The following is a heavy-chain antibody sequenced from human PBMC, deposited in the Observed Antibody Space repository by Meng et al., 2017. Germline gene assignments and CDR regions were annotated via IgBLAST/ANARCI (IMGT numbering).Heavy chain of an antibody. CDR2: VSGSGLST. CDR1: GFTFNNYD. CDR3: ALISGCPHSGP. J-gene: IGHJ5*02. Sequence: GESLKISCEASGFTFNNYDINWVRQAPGKGLEWVSAVSGSGLSTYYADSVKGRFTISRDNSRNTLFLQMTSLRAEDTAIYYCALISGCPHSGPWGQGTLVTVSS. D-gene: IGHD2/OR15-2a*01. V-gene: IGHV3-23*01.